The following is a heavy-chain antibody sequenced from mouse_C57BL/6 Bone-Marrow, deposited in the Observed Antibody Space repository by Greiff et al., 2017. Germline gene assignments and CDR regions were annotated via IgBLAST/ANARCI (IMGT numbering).Heavy chain of an antibody. CDR3: VRQRPLSMDY. CDR1: GFSFNTYA. V-gene: IGHV10-1*01. Sequence: EVHLVESGGGLVQPKGSLKLSCAASGFSFNTYAMNWVRQAPGKGLEWVARIRSKSNNYATYYADSVKDRFTISRDDSESMLYLQMNNLKTEDTAMYYCVRQRPLSMDYWGQGTSVTVSS. J-gene: IGHJ4*01. CDR2: IRSKSNNYAT. D-gene: IGHD2-12*01.